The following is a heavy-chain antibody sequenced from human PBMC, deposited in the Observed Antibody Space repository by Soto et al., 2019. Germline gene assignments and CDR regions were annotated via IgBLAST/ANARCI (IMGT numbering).Heavy chain of an antibody. CDR3: AREQGYGLDY. V-gene: IGHV4-30-4*01. Sequence: SETLSLTCTVSGGSISSGDYYWSWIRQPPGKGLEWIGYIHYSGSAYYNPSLKSRVTISVDTSKNQFSLKLSSVTAADTAVYYCAREQGYGLDYWGQGTLVTVSS. J-gene: IGHJ4*02. CDR1: GGSISSGDYY. CDR2: IHYSGSA. D-gene: IGHD5-18*01.